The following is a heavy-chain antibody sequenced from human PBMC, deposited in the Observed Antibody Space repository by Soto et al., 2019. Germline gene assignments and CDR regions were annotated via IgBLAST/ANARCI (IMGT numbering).Heavy chain of an antibody. J-gene: IGHJ4*02. V-gene: IGHV3-21*01. CDR3: ARISGSASGNYYRDY. CDR1: GFTFSSYS. CDR2: ISPSSDYM. Sequence: EVQLVESGGGLVKPGESLRLSCTASGFTFSSYSMNWVRQSPGKGLEWVSSISPSSDYMFYADSVKGRFTISRDNAKKSLYLQMNSLRAEDTAIYYGARISGSASGNYYRDYWGQGTLVTVSS. D-gene: IGHD3-10*01.